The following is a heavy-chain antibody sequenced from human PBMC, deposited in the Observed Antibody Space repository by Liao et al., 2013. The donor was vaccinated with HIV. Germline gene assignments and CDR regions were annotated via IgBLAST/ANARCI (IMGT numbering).Heavy chain of an antibody. CDR2: INHSGVT. Sequence: QVQLQQWGAGLLKPSETLSLTCAVYGGSFSGYYWSWIRQPPGKRLEWIGDINHSGVTNYNPSLKGRLTISVDTSKSQFSLKLSSVTAADTAVYYCARDLDNWSEEAFDIWGQGTMVTVSS. V-gene: IGHV4-34*01. J-gene: IGHJ3*02. D-gene: IGHD3-3*01. CDR3: ARDLDNWSEEAFDI. CDR1: GGSFSGYY.